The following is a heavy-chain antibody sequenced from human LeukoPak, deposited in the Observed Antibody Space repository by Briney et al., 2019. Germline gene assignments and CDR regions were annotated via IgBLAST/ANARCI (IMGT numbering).Heavy chain of an antibody. D-gene: IGHD2-15*01. CDR2: ISGDGSAT. Sequence: GSLRLSCAASGFTFSTHWMHWVRQAPGKGLVWVSRISGDGSATIYADSVKGRFTISRDNAENTMYLQMNSLTVEDTAVYYCTRRVSATRWFDPWGQGTLITVSS. CDR1: GFTFSTHW. CDR3: TRRVSATRWFDP. J-gene: IGHJ5*02. V-gene: IGHV3-74*01.